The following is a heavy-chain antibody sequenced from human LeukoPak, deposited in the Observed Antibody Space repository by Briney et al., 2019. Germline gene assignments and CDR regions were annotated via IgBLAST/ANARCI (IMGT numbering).Heavy chain of an antibody. CDR2: IYYSGST. D-gene: IGHD5-18*01. V-gene: IGHV4-59*08. CDR1: GGSSRRYY. J-gene: IGHJ4*02. Sequence: SETLSVTCRVSGGSSRRYYGSGIREHPGGGLERIGYIYYSGSTNYNPSLKSRVTISVDTSKNQFSLKLSSVTAADTAVYCCARHGEEGSYGLYFDYWGQGTLVTVSS. CDR3: ARHGEEGSYGLYFDY.